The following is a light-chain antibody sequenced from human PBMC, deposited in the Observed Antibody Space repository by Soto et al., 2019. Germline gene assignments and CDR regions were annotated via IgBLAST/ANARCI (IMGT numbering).Light chain of an antibody. J-gene: IGKJ4*01. CDR2: GAS. Sequence: EIVLTQSPGTLSLSPGERATLSCRASQSVSSSYLAWYQQQPGQPPRLPIYGASSRATGVPDRFRGSGSGTDSTLTISRLQPEDLAVYYCQLYGNSLTFGGGTKVDIK. V-gene: IGKV3-20*01. CDR3: QLYGNSLT. CDR1: QSVSSSY.